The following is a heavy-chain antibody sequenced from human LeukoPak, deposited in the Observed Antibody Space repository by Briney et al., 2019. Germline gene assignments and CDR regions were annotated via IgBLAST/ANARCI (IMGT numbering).Heavy chain of an antibody. CDR3: ARVVVVAAVSYYYYYYYMDV. V-gene: IGHV4-38-2*02. CDR1: GYSISSDYY. CDR2: IYHSGST. J-gene: IGHJ6*03. Sequence: SETLSLTCSVSGYSISSDYYWGWIRQPPGKGLEWIGTIYHSGSTYYNPSLQSRVTISVDTSKNQFSLKLSSVTAADTAVYYCARVVVVAAVSYYYYYYYMDVWGKGTTVTVSS. D-gene: IGHD2-15*01.